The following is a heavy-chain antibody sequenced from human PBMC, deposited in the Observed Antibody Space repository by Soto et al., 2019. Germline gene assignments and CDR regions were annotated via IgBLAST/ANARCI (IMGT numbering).Heavy chain of an antibody. CDR3: ARDLQGVPAAINWFDP. CDR1: GYTFTSYG. V-gene: IGHV1-18*01. J-gene: IGHJ5*02. Sequence: QVQLVQSGAEVKKPGASVKVSCKASGYTFTSYGISWVRQAPGQGLEWMGWISAYNGNTNYAQKLQGRVTMTTDTSTSTAYMELRSLRSDDTAVYCCARDLQGVPAAINWFDPWGQGTLVTVSS. CDR2: ISAYNGNT. D-gene: IGHD2-2*01.